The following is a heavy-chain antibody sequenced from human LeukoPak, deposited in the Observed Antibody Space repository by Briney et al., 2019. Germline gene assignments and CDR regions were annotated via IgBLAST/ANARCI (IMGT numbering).Heavy chain of an antibody. CDR3: ASHSNPYSSGHYYYYGMDA. D-gene: IGHD6-19*01. CDR2: IIPIFGTA. V-gene: IGHV1-69*13. CDR1: GGTFSSYA. Sequence: SVKVSCKASGGTFSSYAISWVRQAPGQGLEWMGGIIPIFGTANYAQKFQGRVTITADESTSTAYMELSSLRSEDTAVYYCASHSNPYSSGHYYYYGMDAWGQGTTVTVSS. J-gene: IGHJ6*02.